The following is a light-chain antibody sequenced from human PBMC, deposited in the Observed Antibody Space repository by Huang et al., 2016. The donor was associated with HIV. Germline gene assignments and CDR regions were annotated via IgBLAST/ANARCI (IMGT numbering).Light chain of an antibody. J-gene: IGKJ1*01. CDR1: QSVSSY. CDR3: QHRSNWPPWT. Sequence: EIVLTQSPATLSLSPGERATLSCRASQSVSSYLAWYKQKPGQAPRLLIYDASNRATGIPARFSGSGSGTDFTLTISSLEPEDFAVYYCQHRSNWPPWTFGQGTEVEVK. CDR2: DAS. V-gene: IGKV3-11*01.